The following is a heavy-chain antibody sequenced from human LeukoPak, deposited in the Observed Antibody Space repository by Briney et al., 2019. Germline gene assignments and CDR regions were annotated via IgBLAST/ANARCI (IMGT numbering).Heavy chain of an antibody. D-gene: IGHD5-12*01. CDR3: ARGSGYPRGPADY. CDR1: GFTFSSYA. V-gene: IGHV3-30-3*01. J-gene: IGHJ4*02. CDR2: ISYDGSNK. Sequence: PGGSLRLSCAASGFTFSSYAMHWVRQAPGEGLEWVAVISYDGSNKYYADSVKGRFTISRDNSKNTLYLQMNSLRAEDTAVYYCARGSGYPRGPADYWGQGTLVTVSS.